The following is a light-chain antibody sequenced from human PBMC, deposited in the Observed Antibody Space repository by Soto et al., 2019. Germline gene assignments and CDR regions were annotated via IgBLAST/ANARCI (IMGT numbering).Light chain of an antibody. CDR3: QLYGSSVT. J-gene: IGKJ4*01. V-gene: IGKV3-20*01. CDR1: QSVRSRY. Sequence: DIVLTQSPGTLSLSPGERATLSCRASQSVRSRYLAWYQQKAGQAPRLLIYDASRRATGIPDRFSGSGSGTDFTLTIGRLEPEDSAVYYCQLYGSSVTFGVGTKVEIK. CDR2: DAS.